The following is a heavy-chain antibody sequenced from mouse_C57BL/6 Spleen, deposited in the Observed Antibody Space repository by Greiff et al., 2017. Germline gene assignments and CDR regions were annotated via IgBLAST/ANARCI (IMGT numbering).Heavy chain of an antibody. CDR2: IDPSDSYT. Sequence: QVQLQQPGAELVMPGASVKLSCKASGYTFTSYWMHWVKQRPGQGLEWIGEIDPSDSYTNYNQKFKGKSTLTVEKSSCTAYMQLSSLTSEAYAVYYCARSGDYEGVSYWGQGTLVTVSA. CDR1: GYTFTSYW. V-gene: IGHV1-69*01. CDR3: ARSGDYEGVSY. D-gene: IGHD2-4*01. J-gene: IGHJ3*01.